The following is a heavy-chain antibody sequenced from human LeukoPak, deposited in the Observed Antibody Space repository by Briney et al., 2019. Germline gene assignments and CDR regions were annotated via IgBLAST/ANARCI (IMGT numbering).Heavy chain of an antibody. V-gene: IGHV1-46*01. J-gene: IGHJ4*02. CDR1: GYTFTNYY. Sequence: ASVKVSCKASGYTFTNYYAHWVRQAPGQGLEWMGIINPTGGSATYAQKFQGRVTMTTDTSTTTVYMELSSLRSEDTAVYYCARAQDYGGNSAENFDYWGLGTLVTVSS. CDR3: ARAQDYGGNSAENFDY. D-gene: IGHD4-23*01. CDR2: INPTGGSA.